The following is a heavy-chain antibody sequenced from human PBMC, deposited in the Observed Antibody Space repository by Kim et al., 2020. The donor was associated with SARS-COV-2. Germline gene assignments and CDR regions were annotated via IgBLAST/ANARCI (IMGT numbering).Heavy chain of an antibody. J-gene: IGHJ6*02. CDR1: GFTFSDYY. CDR2: ISSSGSTI. Sequence: GGSLRLSCAASGFTFSDYYMSWIRQAPGKGLEWVSYISSSGSTIYYADSVKGRFTISRDNAKNSLYLQMNSLRAEDTAAYYCAGDLGGIAAAGTVYYGMDVWGQGTTVTVSS. CDR3: AGDLGGIAAAGTVYYGMDV. V-gene: IGHV3-11*04. D-gene: IGHD6-13*01.